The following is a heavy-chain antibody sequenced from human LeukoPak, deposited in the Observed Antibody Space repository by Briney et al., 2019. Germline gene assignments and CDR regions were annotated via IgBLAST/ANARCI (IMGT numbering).Heavy chain of an antibody. Sequence: GGSLRLSCAASGFTFSSYSMNWVRQAPGKGLEWVSYISSSSSTIYYADSVKGRLTISRDNAKNSLYLQMNSLRDEDTAVYYCARGVRYFDPYYFDYWGQGTLVTVSS. CDR3: ARGVRYFDPYYFDY. D-gene: IGHD3-9*01. J-gene: IGHJ4*02. V-gene: IGHV3-48*02. CDR2: ISSSSSTI. CDR1: GFTFSSYS.